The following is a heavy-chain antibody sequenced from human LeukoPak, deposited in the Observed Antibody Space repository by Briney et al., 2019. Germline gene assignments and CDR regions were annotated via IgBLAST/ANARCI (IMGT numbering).Heavy chain of an antibody. Sequence: GGSLRLSCAASGFTVSSNYMSWVRQAPGKGLEWVSVIYSGGSTYYADSVKGRFTISRDNSKNTLYLQMNSLRAEDTAVYYCARDREYSSSSYNFDYWGQGTLVTVSS. CDR2: IYSGGST. CDR3: ARDREYSSSSYNFDY. D-gene: IGHD6-6*01. V-gene: IGHV3-66*01. J-gene: IGHJ4*02. CDR1: GFTVSSNY.